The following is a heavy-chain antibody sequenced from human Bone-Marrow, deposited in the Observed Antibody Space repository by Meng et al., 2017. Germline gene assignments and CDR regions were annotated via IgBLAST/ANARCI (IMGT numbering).Heavy chain of an antibody. J-gene: IGHJ4*02. CDR3: VQEYQ. Sequence: GESLKISCAASGFTFSRYWMSWVRQAPGKGLEWVANIKQDGSEKYYVDSVKGRFTISRDNAKNSLFLQMDSLRPDDTAVYYCVQEYQWSQGTLVTISS. V-gene: IGHV3-7*01. CDR1: GFTFSRYW. CDR2: IKQDGSEK.